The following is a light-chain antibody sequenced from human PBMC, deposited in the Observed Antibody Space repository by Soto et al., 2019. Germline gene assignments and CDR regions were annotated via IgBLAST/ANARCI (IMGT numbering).Light chain of an antibody. J-gene: IGKJ1*01. Sequence: DIQMTQSPSSRSASVGDRVIITCRASQPISTYLNWYHQKPEKAPKLLIYAASSLQSGVPSRFSGSGSGTDFTLTISSLQPEDFATYYCQQSYSTPRTFGQGTKVDIK. CDR2: AAS. V-gene: IGKV1-39*01. CDR1: QPISTY. CDR3: QQSYSTPRT.